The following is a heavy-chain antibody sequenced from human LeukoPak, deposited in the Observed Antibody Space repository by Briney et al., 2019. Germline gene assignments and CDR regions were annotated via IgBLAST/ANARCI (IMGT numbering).Heavy chain of an antibody. CDR1: GYTFTSYY. V-gene: IGHV1-46*01. CDR2: INPSGGST. D-gene: IGHD6-19*01. J-gene: IGHJ6*04. Sequence: ASVKVSCKASGYTFTSYYMHWVRQAPGQGLEWMGIINPSGGSTSYAQKFQGRVTMTRDTSTSTVYMELSSLRSEDTAVYYCARGNSFSSGWSPSYYYHGMDVWGKGTTVTVSS. CDR3: ARGNSFSSGWSPSYYYHGMDV.